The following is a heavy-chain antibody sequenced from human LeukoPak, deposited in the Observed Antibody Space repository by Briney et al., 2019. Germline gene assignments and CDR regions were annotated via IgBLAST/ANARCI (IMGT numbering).Heavy chain of an antibody. CDR1: GGSISGYY. CDR2: IYYSGST. CDR3: ARLPFFYDSSGYYSPDAFDI. J-gene: IGHJ3*02. Sequence: SETLSLTCTVSGGSISGYYWSWIRQPPGKGLEWIGYIYYSGSTNYNPSLKSRVTISVDTSKNQFSLKLSSVTAADTAVYYCARLPFFYDSSGYYSPDAFDIWGQGTMVTVSS. D-gene: IGHD3-22*01. V-gene: IGHV4-59*08.